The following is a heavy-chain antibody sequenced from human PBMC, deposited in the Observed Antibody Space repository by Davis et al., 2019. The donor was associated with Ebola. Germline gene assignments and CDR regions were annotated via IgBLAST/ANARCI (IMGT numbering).Heavy chain of an antibody. J-gene: IGHJ6*02. CDR2: ISAYNGNT. D-gene: IGHD1-26*01. CDR3: ARGGSGSYGVGYYYYGMDV. Sequence: AASVKVSCKASGYTFTSYGISWVRQAPGQGLEWMGWISAYNGNTNYAQKLQGRVTTTTDTSTSTAYMELRSLRSDDTAVYYCARGGSGSYGVGYYYYGMDVWGQGTTVTVSS. V-gene: IGHV1-18*01. CDR1: GYTFTSYG.